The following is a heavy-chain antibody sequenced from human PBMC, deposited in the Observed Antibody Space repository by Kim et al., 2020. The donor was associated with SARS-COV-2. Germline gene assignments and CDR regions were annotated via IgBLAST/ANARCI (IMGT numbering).Heavy chain of an antibody. Sequence: GGSLRLSCAASGFTFSSYSMNWVCQAPGKGLEWVSSISSSSSYIYYADSVKGRFTISRDNAKNSLYLQMNSLRAEDTAVYYCASFYAAAAGTGGYYYYGMDVWGQGTTVTVSS. CDR1: GFTFSSYS. D-gene: IGHD6-13*01. CDR3: ASFYAAAAGTGGYYYYGMDV. J-gene: IGHJ6*02. V-gene: IGHV3-21*01. CDR2: ISSSSSYI.